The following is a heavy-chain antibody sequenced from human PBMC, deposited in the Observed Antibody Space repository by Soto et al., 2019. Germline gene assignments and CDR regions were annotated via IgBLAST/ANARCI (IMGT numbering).Heavy chain of an antibody. CDR2: IYYSGST. CDR3: ARGPYDSPSIYYYYYGMDV. CDR1: VGSISSYY. J-gene: IGHJ6*01. D-gene: IGHD3-3*01. Sequence: PSEILSLAWTVSVGSISSYYWSWIRQPPGKGLDWIGYIYYSGSTNYNPSLKSRVTISVDTSKNQFSLKLSSVTAADTAVYYCARGPYDSPSIYYYYYGMDVWGQGATVTVSS. V-gene: IGHV4-59*01.